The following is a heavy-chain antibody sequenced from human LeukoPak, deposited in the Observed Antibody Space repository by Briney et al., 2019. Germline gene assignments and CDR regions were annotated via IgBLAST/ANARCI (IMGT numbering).Heavy chain of an antibody. CDR1: GFTFSSYS. CDR2: ISTSTTYI. CDR3: ARARGTLVPAAKGDY. J-gene: IGHJ4*02. Sequence: GGSLRLSXAASGFTFSSYSMNWVRQAPGKGLEWVSSISTSTTYIYYADSVKGRFTISRDNAKNSLYLQMSSLRAEDTAVYYCARARGTLVPAAKGDYWGQGTLVTVSS. D-gene: IGHD2-2*01. V-gene: IGHV3-21*01.